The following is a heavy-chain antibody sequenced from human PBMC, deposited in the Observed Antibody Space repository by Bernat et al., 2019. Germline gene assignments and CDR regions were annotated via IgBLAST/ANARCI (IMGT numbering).Heavy chain of an antibody. CDR1: GYTFTSYG. CDR2: IGAYNGNT. CDR3: ARASRGYSSGWRTVDY. V-gene: IGHV1-18*01. J-gene: IGHJ4*02. Sequence: QVQLVQSGAEVKKPGASVKVSCKASGYTFTSYGISWVRQAPGQGLEWMGWIGAYNGNTNYAQKLQGRVTMTTDTSTSTAYMELRSLRSDDTAVYYCARASRGYSSGWRTVDYWGQGTLVTVSS. D-gene: IGHD6-19*01.